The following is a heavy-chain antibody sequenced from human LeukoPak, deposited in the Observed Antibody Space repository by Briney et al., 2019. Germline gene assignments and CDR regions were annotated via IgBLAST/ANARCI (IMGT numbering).Heavy chain of an antibody. Sequence: SQTLSLTCAISGDSVSSNSAAWNWIRQSPSRGLEWLGRTYYRSKWYNDYAVSVKSRITINPDTSKNQFSMQLNSVTPEDTAVYYCARTRYYYNSRSYGAPYCFDYWGQGTLVTVSS. CDR3: ARTRYYYNSRSYGAPYCFDY. J-gene: IGHJ4*02. D-gene: IGHD3-10*01. V-gene: IGHV6-1*01. CDR2: TYYRSKWYN. CDR1: GDSVSSNSAA.